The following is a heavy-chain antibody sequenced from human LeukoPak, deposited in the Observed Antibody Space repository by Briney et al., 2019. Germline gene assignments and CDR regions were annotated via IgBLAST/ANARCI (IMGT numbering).Heavy chain of an antibody. CDR1: GFTFSNAW. D-gene: IGHD1-26*01. J-gene: IGHJ4*02. Sequence: GGSLRLSCAASGFTFSNAWMSWVRQAPGKGLEWMSSISGSGGSTYYADPVEGRFTISRDNSKNTLYLQMNNLRAEDTAMYYCAKGTYSGNSYHFDYWGQGTLVTVSS. CDR3: AKGTYSGNSYHFDY. CDR2: ISGSGGST. V-gene: IGHV3-23*01.